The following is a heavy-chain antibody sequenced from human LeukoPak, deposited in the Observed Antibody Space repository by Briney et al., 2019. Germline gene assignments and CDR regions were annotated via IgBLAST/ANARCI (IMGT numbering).Heavy chain of an antibody. D-gene: IGHD7-27*01. CDR1: GYTFTDYF. CDR2: VNSNSAVA. CDR3: ARDLSSTPHWELDY. Sequence: ASVKVSCKTSGYTFTDYFIHGVRQAPGQGLEWMGRVNSNSAVAESEQKFQGRVTVTRDTSIRTVYMELFRLTSDDTAIYYCARDLSSTPHWELDYWGQGTLVTVSS. V-gene: IGHV1-2*06. J-gene: IGHJ4*02.